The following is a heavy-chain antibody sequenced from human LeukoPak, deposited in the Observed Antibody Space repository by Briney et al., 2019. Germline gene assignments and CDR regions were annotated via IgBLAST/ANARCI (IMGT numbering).Heavy chain of an antibody. V-gene: IGHV3-23*01. CDR3: AKGSVAARPYYYGMDV. D-gene: IGHD6-6*01. J-gene: IGHJ6*02. Sequence: GGSLRLSCAASGFTFSSYAMSLVRQAPGKGLEWVSAISGSGGSTYYADSVKGRFTISRDNSKNTLYLQMNSLRAEDTAVYYCAKGSVAARPYYYGMDVWGQGTRSPSP. CDR1: GFTFSSYA. CDR2: ISGSGGST.